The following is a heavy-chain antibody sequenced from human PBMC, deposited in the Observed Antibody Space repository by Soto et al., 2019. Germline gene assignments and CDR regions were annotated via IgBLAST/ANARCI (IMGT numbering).Heavy chain of an antibody. J-gene: IGHJ4*02. Sequence: SETLSLTCTVSGGSISSSSYYWGWIRQPPGKGLEWIGSIYYSGSTYYNPSLKSRVTISVDTSKNQFSLKLSSVTAADTAVYYCARARILLRGGLDYWGQGTLVTVSS. CDR1: GGSISSSSYY. V-gene: IGHV4-39*01. CDR3: ARARILLRGGLDY. D-gene: IGHD2-15*01. CDR2: IYYSGST.